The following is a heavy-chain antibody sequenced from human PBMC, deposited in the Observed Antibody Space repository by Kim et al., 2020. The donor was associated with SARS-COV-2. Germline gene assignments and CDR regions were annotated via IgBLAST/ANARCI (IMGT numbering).Heavy chain of an antibody. Sequence: GGSLRLSCAASGFTFDDYAMHWVRQAPGKGLEWVSLVSGDADSTYYADSVKGRFTVSRDNSRNSLYLQMNSLRTEDTALYYCAKSVWGKYGMDVWGQGTT. CDR1: GFTFDDYA. J-gene: IGHJ6*02. CDR3: AKSVWGKYGMDV. CDR2: VSGDADST. V-gene: IGHV3-43*02. D-gene: IGHD3-16*01.